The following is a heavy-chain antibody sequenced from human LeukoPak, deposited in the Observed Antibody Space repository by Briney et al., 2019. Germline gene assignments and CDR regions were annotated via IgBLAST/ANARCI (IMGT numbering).Heavy chain of an antibody. CDR2: ISYDGSNN. Sequence: GRSLRLSCAASGFTFSRYGMHWVRQAPGKGLEWVAVISYDGSNNYYADSVKGRFTISRDNSKNTLYLQMNSLRAEDTAVYYCAKPVNSGWYPPFDYWGQGTLVTVSS. V-gene: IGHV3-30*18. CDR3: AKPVNSGWYPPFDY. D-gene: IGHD6-19*01. CDR1: GFTFSRYG. J-gene: IGHJ4*02.